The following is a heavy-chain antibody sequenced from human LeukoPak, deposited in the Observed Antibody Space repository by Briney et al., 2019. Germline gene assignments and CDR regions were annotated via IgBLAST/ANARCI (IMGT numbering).Heavy chain of an antibody. Sequence: PGGSLRLSCAASGFSFSNYGMHWVRQAPGKGLEWVSYISGSSSVIHYADSVKGRFTISRDNGKNSLYLQMNSLRDEDTAVYYCAREAGYGSGWFGYWGQGTLVTVSS. CDR3: AREAGYGSGWFGY. V-gene: IGHV3-48*02. CDR1: GFSFSNYG. CDR2: ISGSSSVI. D-gene: IGHD6-19*01. J-gene: IGHJ4*02.